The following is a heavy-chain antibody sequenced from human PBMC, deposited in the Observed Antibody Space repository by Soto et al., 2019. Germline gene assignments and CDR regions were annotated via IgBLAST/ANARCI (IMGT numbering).Heavy chain of an antibody. Sequence: ASVKVSCKASGYTFTSYDINWVRQATGQGLEWMGWMNPNSGNTGYAQKFQGRVTMTRNTSISTAYMELSSLRSEDTAVYYCARVKSVWFGELPNWFDPWGQGTLVTVSS. CDR1: GYTFTSYD. D-gene: IGHD3-10*01. CDR2: MNPNSGNT. J-gene: IGHJ5*02. V-gene: IGHV1-8*01. CDR3: ARVKSVWFGELPNWFDP.